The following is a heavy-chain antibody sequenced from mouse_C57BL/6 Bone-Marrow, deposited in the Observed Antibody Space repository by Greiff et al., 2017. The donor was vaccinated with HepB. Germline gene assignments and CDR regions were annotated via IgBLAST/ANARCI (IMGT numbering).Heavy chain of an antibody. CDR2: IDPSDSYT. D-gene: IGHD2-3*01. CDR1: GYTFPSYW. CDR3: ARRNFGDGYWGYFDV. Sequence: QSCKASGYTFPSYWMQWVKQRPGQGLEWIGEIDPSDSYTNYNQKFKGKATLTVDTSSSTAYMQLSSLTSEDSAVYYCARRNFGDGYWGYFDVWGTGTTVTVSS. V-gene: IGHV1-50*01. J-gene: IGHJ1*03.